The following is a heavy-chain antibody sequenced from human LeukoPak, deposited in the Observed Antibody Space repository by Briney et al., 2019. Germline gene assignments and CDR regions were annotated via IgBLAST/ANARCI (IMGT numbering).Heavy chain of an antibody. CDR1: GGTFSSYA. Sequence: SVKVSCKASGGTFSSYAISWVRQAPGQGLEWMGGIIPIFGTANYAQKFQGRVTITTDESTSTAYMELSSLRSEDTAVYYCERERLYYYDSSGYRGGYYFDYWGQGTLVTVSS. CDR2: IIPIFGTA. CDR3: ERERLYYYDSSGYRGGYYFDY. V-gene: IGHV1-69*05. D-gene: IGHD3-22*01. J-gene: IGHJ4*02.